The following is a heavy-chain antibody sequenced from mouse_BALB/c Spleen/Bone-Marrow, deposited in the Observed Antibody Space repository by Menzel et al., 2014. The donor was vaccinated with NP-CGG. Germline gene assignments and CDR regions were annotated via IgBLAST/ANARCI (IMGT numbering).Heavy chain of an antibody. CDR3: ARQRGYAFALDY. Sequence: EVQGVESGGGLVKPGGSLKLSCAASGFAFSGYDMSWVRQTPEKRLEWVAYISSGGINTHYPDTVKGRFAISRDNAKNTLYLHMNSLKSEDRAMYYCARQRGYAFALDYWGQGTSVTVSS. CDR1: GFAFSGYD. D-gene: IGHD2-14*01. V-gene: IGHV5-12-1*01. J-gene: IGHJ4*01. CDR2: ISSGGINT.